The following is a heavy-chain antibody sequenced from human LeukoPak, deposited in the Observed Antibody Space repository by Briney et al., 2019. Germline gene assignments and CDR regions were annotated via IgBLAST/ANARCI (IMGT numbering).Heavy chain of an antibody. V-gene: IGHV4-59*08. CDR3: ARHADTGWFDP. Sequence: SETLFLTCTVSGGSISSYYWSWIRQPPGKGLEWIGYIYYSGSTNYNPSLKSRVTISVDTSKNQFSLKLSSVTAADTAVYYCARHADTGWFDPWGQGTLVTVSS. J-gene: IGHJ5*02. CDR2: IYYSGST. D-gene: IGHD5-18*01. CDR1: GGSISSYY.